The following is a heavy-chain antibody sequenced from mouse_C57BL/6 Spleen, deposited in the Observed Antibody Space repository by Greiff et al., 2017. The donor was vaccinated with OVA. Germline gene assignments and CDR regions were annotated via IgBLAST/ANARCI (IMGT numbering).Heavy chain of an antibody. CDR3: ARGDYGSSPWFAY. CDR2: INPSSGYT. D-gene: IGHD1-1*01. CDR1: GYTFTSYW. V-gene: IGHV1-7*01. Sequence: QVQLQQSGAELAKPGASVKLSCKASGYTFTSYWMHWVKQRPGQGLEWIGYINPSSGYTKYNQKFKDKATLTADKSSSTAYMQLSSLTYEDSAVYYCARGDYGSSPWFAYWGQGTLGTVSA. J-gene: IGHJ3*01.